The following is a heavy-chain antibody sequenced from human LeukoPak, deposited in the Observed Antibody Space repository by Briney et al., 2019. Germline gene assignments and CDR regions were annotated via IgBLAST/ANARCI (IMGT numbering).Heavy chain of an antibody. CDR2: ISGSGGST. J-gene: IGHJ6*02. CDR1: GFTFSSYA. D-gene: IGHD6-19*01. Sequence: GGFLRLSCAASGFTFSSYAMSWVRQAPGKGLEWVSAISGSGGSTYYADSVKGRFTISRDNAKNSLYLQMNSLRAEDTAVYYCARDQGGAVAGLYGMDVWGQGTTVTVSS. CDR3: ARDQGGAVAGLYGMDV. V-gene: IGHV3-23*01.